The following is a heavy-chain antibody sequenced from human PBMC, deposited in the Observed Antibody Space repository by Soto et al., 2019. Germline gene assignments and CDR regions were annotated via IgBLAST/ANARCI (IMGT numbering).Heavy chain of an antibody. V-gene: IGHV3-48*02. CDR3: ARDRWELQQYGMDV. J-gene: IGHJ6*02. CDR1: GFTFNNYG. D-gene: IGHD1-26*01. CDR2: ISSSGSTI. Sequence: PGGSLRLSCAASGFTFNNYGMHWVRQAPGKGLEWVSYISSSGSTIYYADSVKGRFTISRDNAKNSLYLQMNSLRDEDTAVYYCARDRWELQQYGMDVWGQGTTVTVSS.